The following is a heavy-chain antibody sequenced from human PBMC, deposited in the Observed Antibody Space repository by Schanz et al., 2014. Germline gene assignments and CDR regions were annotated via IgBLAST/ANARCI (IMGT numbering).Heavy chain of an antibody. D-gene: IGHD6-6*01. CDR2: ISTSSGYI. V-gene: IGHV3-21*01. CDR3: AKGRGGTSSEGLDQYYGMDV. J-gene: IGHJ6*02. CDR1: GFTSSNAW. Sequence: EVQLVESGGGLVKPGGSLRLSCAASGFTSSNAWMSWVRQAPGKGLEWVSTISTSSGYIYYADSVNGRFTISRDNGQNSLYLQMNSLRGEDTAVYFCAKGRGGTSSEGLDQYYGMDVWGQGTTVTVSS.